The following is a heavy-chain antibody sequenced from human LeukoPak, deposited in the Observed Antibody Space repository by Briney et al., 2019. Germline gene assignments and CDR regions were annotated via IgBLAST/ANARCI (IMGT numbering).Heavy chain of an antibody. CDR2: ISGESGST. V-gene: IGHV3-23*01. Sequence: GSLRLSMGAPGFPFHNYCMSRVRQAPGKGLGWGPAISGESGSTYHADSVKGRFTISRDNSKNTLYLQMNSLRAEDTAVYYCAKGSGSSFPYYFDYWGQGTLVTVSS. J-gene: IGHJ4*02. CDR3: AKGSGSSFPYYFDY. D-gene: IGHD1-26*01. CDR1: GFPFHNYC.